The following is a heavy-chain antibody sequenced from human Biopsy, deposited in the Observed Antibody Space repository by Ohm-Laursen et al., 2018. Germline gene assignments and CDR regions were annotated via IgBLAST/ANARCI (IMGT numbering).Heavy chain of an antibody. D-gene: IGHD3-10*01. J-gene: IGHJ4*02. CDR3: ARAYFYGVGTSNYFFDS. CDR2: IYYSWTT. CDR1: GGSVRSPDHR. Sequence: SDTLSLTCIVSGGSVRSPDHRWNWVRRAPGKGLEWIGNIYYSWTTFYSPSLRGRVTMDLDTSKNQFSLRLRSVTSADTAVYFCARAYFYGVGTSNYFFDSWGQGALVTVSS. V-gene: IGHV4-61*08.